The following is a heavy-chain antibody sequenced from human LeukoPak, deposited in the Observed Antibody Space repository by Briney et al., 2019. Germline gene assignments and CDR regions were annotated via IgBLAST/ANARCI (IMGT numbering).Heavy chain of an antibody. D-gene: IGHD5-24*01. CDR3: ARGRNGFFDY. V-gene: IGHV3-66*01. Sequence: GGSLRLSCAASGFTVSSSYMTWVRQAPGKGLEWVSVIYSGGYTYYADSVKGRFTFSRDNSKNTLYLQMNNLRAEDTAVYYCARGRNGFFDYWGHGTLVTVSS. CDR1: GFTVSSSY. CDR2: IYSGGYT. J-gene: IGHJ4*01.